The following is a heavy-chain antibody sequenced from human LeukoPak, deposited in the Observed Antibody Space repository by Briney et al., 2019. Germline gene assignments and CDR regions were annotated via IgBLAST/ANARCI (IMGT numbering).Heavy chain of an antibody. V-gene: IGHV3-21*01. D-gene: IGHD6-19*01. CDR2: ISSSSSHI. J-gene: IGHJ6*03. Sequence: GGSLGLSCAASGFTFSNFWMAWVRQAPGKGLEWVSSISSSSSHIYYADSVKGRFTISRDNAKNSLYLQMNSLRAEDTAVYYCAREGSSGWYFYYYYYMDVWGKGTTVTISS. CDR1: GFTFSNFW. CDR3: AREGSSGWYFYYYYYMDV.